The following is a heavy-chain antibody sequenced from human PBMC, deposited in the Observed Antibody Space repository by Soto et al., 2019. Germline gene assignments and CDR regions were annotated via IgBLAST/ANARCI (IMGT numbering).Heavy chain of an antibody. CDR1: GYSFTSYW. CDR3: ARHNSHYYDSSGYYGLYYGMDV. J-gene: IGHJ6*02. D-gene: IGHD3-22*01. V-gene: IGHV5-51*01. CDR2: IYPGDSDT. Sequence: GESLKISCNGSGYSFTSYWICWVRQMPWKGLEWMGIIYPGDSDTRYSPSFQGQVTISADKSISTAYLQWSSLKASDTAMYYCARHNSHYYDSSGYYGLYYGMDVWGQGTTVTVSS.